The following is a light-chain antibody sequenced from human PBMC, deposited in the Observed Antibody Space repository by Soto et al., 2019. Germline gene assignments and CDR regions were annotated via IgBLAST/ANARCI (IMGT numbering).Light chain of an antibody. V-gene: IGKV1-27*01. CDR1: QDIRNF. J-gene: IGKJ3*01. CDR2: AAS. Sequence: DIQMTQSPTSLSASVGDRVTITCRASQDIRNFVAWYQQKTGKAPKLLIYAASTLQSGVPSRFSGSGSGTDFTITINGLQPEDVATYSCQKYSSVPVFGPGTKVEIK. CDR3: QKYSSVPV.